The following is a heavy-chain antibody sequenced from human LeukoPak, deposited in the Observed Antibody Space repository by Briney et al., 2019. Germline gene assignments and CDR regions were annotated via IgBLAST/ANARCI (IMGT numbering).Heavy chain of an antibody. CDR3: ARATFVVRGVIITGDY. CDR2: ISAYNGNT. J-gene: IGHJ4*02. Sequence: ASVKVSFKSSGYTFTSYGISWVRQAPGQGLEWMGWISAYNGNTNYAQKLQGRVTMTTDTSTSTAYMELRSVRSDDTAVYYCARATFVVRGVIITGDYWGQGTLVTVSS. CDR1: GYTFTSYG. D-gene: IGHD3-10*01. V-gene: IGHV1-18*01.